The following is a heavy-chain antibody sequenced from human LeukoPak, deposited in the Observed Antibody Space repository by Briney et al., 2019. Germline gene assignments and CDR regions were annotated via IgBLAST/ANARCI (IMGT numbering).Heavy chain of an antibody. V-gene: IGHV1-2*02. D-gene: IGHD2-15*01. CDR1: GYTFTGYY. CDR2: INPNSGGT. CDR3: ARASTPGAFDI. Sequence: ASVEVSCKASGYTFTGYYMHWVRQAPGQGLEWMGWINPNSGGTNYAQKFQGRVTTTRDTSISTAYMELSRLRSDDTAVYYCARASTPGAFDIWGQGTMVTVSS. J-gene: IGHJ3*02.